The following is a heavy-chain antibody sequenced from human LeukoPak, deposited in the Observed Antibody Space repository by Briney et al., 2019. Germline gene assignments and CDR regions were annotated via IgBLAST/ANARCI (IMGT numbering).Heavy chain of an antibody. CDR2: INPNSGGT. V-gene: IGHV1-2*02. D-gene: IGHD3-10*01. J-gene: IGHJ4*02. CDR1: GYTFTGYY. CDR3: ARGGRLRGVSKFDY. Sequence: APVKVSCKASGYTFTGYYMHWVRQAPGQGLEWMGWINPNSGGTNYAQKFQGRVTMTRDTSISTAYMELSRLRSDDMAVYYCARGGRLRGVSKFDYWGQGTLVTVSS.